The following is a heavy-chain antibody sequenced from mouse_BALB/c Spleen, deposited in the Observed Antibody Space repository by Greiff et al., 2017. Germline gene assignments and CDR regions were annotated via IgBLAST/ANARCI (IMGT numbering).Heavy chain of an antibody. CDR3: ARNYYRYEYYAMDY. V-gene: IGHV1S29*02. Sequence: EVKLVESGPELVKPGASVKISCKASGYTFTDYNMHWVKQSHGKSLEWIGYIYPYNGGTGYNQKFKSKATLTVDNSSSTAYMELRSLTSEDSAVYYCARNYYRYEYYAMDYWGQGTSVTVSS. CDR1: GYTFTDYN. D-gene: IGHD2-14*01. CDR2: IYPYNGGT. J-gene: IGHJ4*01.